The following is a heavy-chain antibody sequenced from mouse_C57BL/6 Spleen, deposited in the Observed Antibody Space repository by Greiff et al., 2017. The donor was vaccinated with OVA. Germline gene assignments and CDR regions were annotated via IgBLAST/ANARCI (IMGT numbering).Heavy chain of an antibody. CDR1: GYTFTSYG. J-gene: IGHJ4*01. CDR3: ARDSSLSLTGYAMDY. D-gene: IGHD4-1*01. Sequence: QVQLQQSGAELARPGASVKLSCKASGYTFTSYGISWVKQRTGQGLEWIGEIYPRSGNTYYNEKFKGKATLTADKSSSTAYMELRSLTSEDSAVYFCARDSSLSLTGYAMDYWGQGTSVTVSS. V-gene: IGHV1-81*01. CDR2: IYPRSGNT.